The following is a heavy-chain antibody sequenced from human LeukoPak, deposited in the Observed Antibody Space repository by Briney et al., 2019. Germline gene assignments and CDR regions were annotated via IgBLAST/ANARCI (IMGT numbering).Heavy chain of an antibody. D-gene: IGHD1-26*01. CDR1: GGSISSSNW. V-gene: IGHV4-4*02. Sequence: SETLSLTCAVSGGSISSSNWWSWVRQPPGQGLEWIGYIYYSGSTNYNPSLKSRVTISVDTSKNQFSLKLSSVTAADTAVYYCARDHSGSYNIAEYFQHWGQGTLVTVSS. CDR2: IYYSGST. CDR3: ARDHSGSYNIAEYFQH. J-gene: IGHJ1*01.